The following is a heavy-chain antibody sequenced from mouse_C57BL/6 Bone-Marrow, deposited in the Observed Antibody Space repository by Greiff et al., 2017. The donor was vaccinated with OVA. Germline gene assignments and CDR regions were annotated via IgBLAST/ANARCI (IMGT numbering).Heavy chain of an antibody. V-gene: IGHV1-64*01. CDR1: GYTFTSYW. D-gene: IGHD2-4*01. Sequence: QVQLQQPGAELVKPGASVKLSCKASGYTFTSYWMHWVKQRPGQGLEWIGIIHPNSGSTNYNEKFKSKATMTVDKSSSTSYMQLSSLTSKDSAVYYCARPYDYNRDYYAMDNWDQGTSVTVSA. CDR2: IHPNSGST. J-gene: IGHJ4*01. CDR3: ARPYDYNRDYYAMDN.